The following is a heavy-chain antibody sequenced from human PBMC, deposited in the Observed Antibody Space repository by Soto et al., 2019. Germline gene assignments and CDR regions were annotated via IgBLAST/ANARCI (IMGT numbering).Heavy chain of an antibody. CDR1: GGSISSYY. J-gene: IGHJ4*02. CDR3: ARLGRYQMGIFDY. D-gene: IGHD2-2*01. CDR2: IHDSGST. V-gene: IGHV4-59*08. Sequence: SESLSLTCTVSGGSISSYYWSWIRQPPGKGLEYIGYIHDSGSTNYNPSLKSRVTISVDTSKNQFSLELSSVTAADTALYYCARLGRYQMGIFDYWGQGTLVTVSS.